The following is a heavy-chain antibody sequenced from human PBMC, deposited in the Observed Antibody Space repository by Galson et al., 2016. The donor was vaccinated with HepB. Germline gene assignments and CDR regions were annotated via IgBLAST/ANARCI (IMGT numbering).Heavy chain of an antibody. CDR3: ARALQDFYDSSDAFAL. D-gene: IGHD3-22*01. CDR2: VSYRGNDA. V-gene: IGHV3-30*04. Sequence: SLRLSCAASGFTFSSYAMHWVRQAPGKGPEWVAVVSYRGNDAYYLDSVKGRFTVSRDNSKNTLYLQMDRLSPEDKAMYYCARALQDFYDSSDAFALWGQGTLVTVSS. CDR1: GFTFSSYA. J-gene: IGHJ3*01.